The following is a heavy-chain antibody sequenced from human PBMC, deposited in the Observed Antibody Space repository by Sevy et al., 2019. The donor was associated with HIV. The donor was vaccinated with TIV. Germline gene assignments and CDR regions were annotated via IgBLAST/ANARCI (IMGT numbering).Heavy chain of an antibody. Sequence: GGSLRLSCAASGFIFSNYPIHWVRQAPGKGLEWVAVISYDATYKYYADSVKGRFTISRDNSKNTLYLQMSSLRSEDTAVYYCATLDFWSENPFYGTDVWGQGTTVTVSS. V-gene: IGHV3-30*04. D-gene: IGHD3-3*01. J-gene: IGHJ6*02. CDR2: ISYDATYK. CDR3: ATLDFWSENPFYGTDV. CDR1: GFIFSNYP.